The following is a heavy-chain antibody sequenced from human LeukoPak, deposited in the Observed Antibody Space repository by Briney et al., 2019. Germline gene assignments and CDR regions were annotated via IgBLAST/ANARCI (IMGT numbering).Heavy chain of an antibody. CDR3: ASSVRGDIPIDY. V-gene: IGHV4-39*07. J-gene: IGHJ4*02. D-gene: IGHD3-10*01. Sequence: NSSETLSLTCTASGGSISSSSYYWSWIRQPPGKGLEWIGEINHSGSTNYNPSLKSRVTISVDTSKSQFSLKLSSVTAADTAVYYCASSVRGDIPIDYWGQGTLVTVSS. CDR1: GGSISSSSYY. CDR2: INHSGST.